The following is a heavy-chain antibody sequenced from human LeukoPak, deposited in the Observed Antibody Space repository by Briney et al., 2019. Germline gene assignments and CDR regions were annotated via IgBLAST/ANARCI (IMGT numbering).Heavy chain of an antibody. CDR2: INPNSGGT. Sequence: ASVKVSCKASGYTFTGYYVHWVRQAPGQGLEWMGWINPNSGGTNYAQKFQGRVTMTRDTSISTAYMELSRLRSDDTAVYYCARLNTLSGYKDYWGQGTLVTVSS. CDR1: GYTFTGYY. CDR3: ARLNTLSGYKDY. V-gene: IGHV1-2*02. J-gene: IGHJ4*02. D-gene: IGHD5-12*01.